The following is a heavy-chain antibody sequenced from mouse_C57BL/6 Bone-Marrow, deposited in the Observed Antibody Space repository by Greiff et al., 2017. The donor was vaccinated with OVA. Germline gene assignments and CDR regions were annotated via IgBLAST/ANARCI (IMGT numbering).Heavy chain of an antibody. CDR2: ISSGSSTI. CDR1: GFTFSDYG. Sequence: EVKVVESGGGLVKPGGSLTLSCAASGFTFSDYGMHWVRQAPEKGLEWVAYISSGSSTIYYADTVKGRFTIARDKAKNTLFLQMTSLRSEDTAMYYCARAGGSSYWFAYWGQGTLVTVSA. CDR3: ARAGGSSYWFAY. V-gene: IGHV5-17*01. D-gene: IGHD1-1*01. J-gene: IGHJ3*01.